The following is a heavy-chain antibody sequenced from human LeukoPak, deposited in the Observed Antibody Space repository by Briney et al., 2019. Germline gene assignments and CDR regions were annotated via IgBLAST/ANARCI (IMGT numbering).Heavy chain of an antibody. CDR2: ISAYNGNT. Sequence: GASVKVSCKASGYTFTSYGISWVRQAPGQGLEWMGWISAYNGNTNYAQKLQGRVTMTTDTSTSTAYMELRSLRSDDTAVYYCARDLRSIDFGDAFDIWGQGTMVTVSS. J-gene: IGHJ3*02. V-gene: IGHV1-18*01. CDR1: GYTFTSYG. D-gene: IGHD4/OR15-4a*01. CDR3: ARDLRSIDFGDAFDI.